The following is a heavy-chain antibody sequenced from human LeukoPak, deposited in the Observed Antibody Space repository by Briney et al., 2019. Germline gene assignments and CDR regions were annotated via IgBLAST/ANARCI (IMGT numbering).Heavy chain of an antibody. CDR1: GHSVTSGYF. D-gene: IGHD7-27*01. Sequence: SETLSLTCAVSGHSVTSGYFWGWIRQPPRKGLDWIGDIFHTGITYYHPSLKSRVSISIDTSRNQFSLRLTSVSAADTAVYYCARRATAGDDAFDIWGQGTMVTVS. CDR2: IFHTGIT. J-gene: IGHJ3*02. CDR3: ARRATAGDDAFDI. V-gene: IGHV4-38-2*01.